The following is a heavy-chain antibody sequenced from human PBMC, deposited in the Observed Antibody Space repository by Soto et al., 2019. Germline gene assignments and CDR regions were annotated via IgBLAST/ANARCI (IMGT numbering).Heavy chain of an antibody. V-gene: IGHV4-31*03. Sequence: QVQLQESGPGLVKPSQTLSLTCTVSGGSISSGGKSWSWIRQHPGKGLEWIGYIYYSGSTYYNPSRKSRVTISVDTSKNQFARKLSSVTAADTAVYYCARVTGPTVVVVAATPYYFDYWGQGTLVTVSS. CDR2: IYYSGST. CDR1: GGSISSGGKS. J-gene: IGHJ4*02. D-gene: IGHD2-15*01. CDR3: ARVTGPTVVVVAATPYYFDY.